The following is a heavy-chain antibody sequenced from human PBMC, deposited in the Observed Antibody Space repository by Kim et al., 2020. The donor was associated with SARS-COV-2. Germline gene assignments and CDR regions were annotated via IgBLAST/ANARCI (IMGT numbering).Heavy chain of an antibody. Sequence: YYADPVRGRFTISRDNSKNTLYLQMNSLSAEDTAVYYCAKDRGYSSQFDYWGQGTLVTVSS. V-gene: IGHV3-23*01. J-gene: IGHJ4*02. CDR3: AKDRGYSSQFDY. D-gene: IGHD6-13*01.